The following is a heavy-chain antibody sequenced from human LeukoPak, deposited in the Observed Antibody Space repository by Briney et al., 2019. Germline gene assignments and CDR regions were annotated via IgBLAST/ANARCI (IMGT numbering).Heavy chain of an antibody. Sequence: SETLSLTCTVSGDSISSYYWSWIRQPPGKGLEWIGYIYYSGSTNYNPSLKSRVTISVDTSKNQFSLKLSSVTAADTAVYYCARATRSWFDPWGQGTLVTVSS. J-gene: IGHJ5*02. D-gene: IGHD4-17*01. CDR1: GDSISSYY. V-gene: IGHV4-59*01. CDR2: IYYSGST. CDR3: ARATRSWFDP.